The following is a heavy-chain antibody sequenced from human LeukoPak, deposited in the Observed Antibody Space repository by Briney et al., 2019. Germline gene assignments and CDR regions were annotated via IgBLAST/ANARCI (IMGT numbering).Heavy chain of an antibody. CDR2: ISYDGSNK. CDR1: GFTFSSYG. J-gene: IGHJ4*02. Sequence: GGSLRLSCAASGFTFSSYGMHWVRQAPGKGLEWVAVISYDGSNKYYADSVKGRFTISRDNAKNSLYLQMNSLRAEDTAVYYCAKDDSTAIFGVVIIGLDYWGQGTLVTVSS. CDR3: AKDDSTAIFGVVIIGLDY. V-gene: IGHV3-30*18. D-gene: IGHD3-3*01.